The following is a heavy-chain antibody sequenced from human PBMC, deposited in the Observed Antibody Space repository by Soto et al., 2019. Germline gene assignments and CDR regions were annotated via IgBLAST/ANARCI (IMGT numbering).Heavy chain of an antibody. CDR3: ARDLWGYCGTDCYPLDV. V-gene: IGHV4-59*01. CDR1: GGSISRYY. Sequence: QVQLQESGPGLVKPSETLSLTCTVSGGSISRYYWSWIRQPPGKGLEWIGYMYNTGSTVYNPSFKRRVTISVYTSKNQYSLKLNSVTAADTAVYYCARDLWGYCGTDCYPLDVWGQGTTVTVSS. CDR2: MYNTGST. J-gene: IGHJ6*02. D-gene: IGHD2-21*02.